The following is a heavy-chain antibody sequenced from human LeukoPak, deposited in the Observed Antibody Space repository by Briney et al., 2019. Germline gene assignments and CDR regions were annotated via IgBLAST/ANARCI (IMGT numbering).Heavy chain of an antibody. D-gene: IGHD4-17*01. V-gene: IGHV1-18*01. CDR2: ISAYNGNT. CDR3: VRDPQVYGDFDNWFDP. J-gene: IGHJ5*02. CDR1: GYTFSSYG. Sequence: ASVKVSCKASGYTFSSYGISCVRQAPGQGLEWMGWISAYNGNTNYAQKLQGRVTMTTDTSTSTAYMELRSLRSDDTAVYYCVRDPQVYGDFDNWFDPWGQGTLVTVSS.